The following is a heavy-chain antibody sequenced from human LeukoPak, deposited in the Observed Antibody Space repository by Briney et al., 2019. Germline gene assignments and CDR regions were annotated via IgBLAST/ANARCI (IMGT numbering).Heavy chain of an antibody. J-gene: IGHJ6*04. CDR2: ISTSSNYI. V-gene: IGHV3-21*01. D-gene: IGHD4/OR15-4a*01. Sequence: PGGSLRLSCAASGFTFSSYNMNWVRQAPGKGLEWVSSISTSSNYIYYADSVKGRFTISRDNAKNSLYLQMNSLRAEDTAVYYCARASLTDLSPLDVWGKGTTVTVYS. CDR3: ARASLTDLSPLDV. CDR1: GFTFSSYN.